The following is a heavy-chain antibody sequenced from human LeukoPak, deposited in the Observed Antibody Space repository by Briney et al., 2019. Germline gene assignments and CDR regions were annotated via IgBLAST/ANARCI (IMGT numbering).Heavy chain of an antibody. CDR1: GFTFSSYS. CDR2: ISSSRSTI. D-gene: IGHD3-3*01. Sequence: GGSLRLSCAASGFTFSSYSMNWVRQSPGKGLEWVSYISSSRSTIYYADSVKGRFTISRDNAKNSLYLQMNSLRAEDTAVYYCARSGDFWSGDDYWGQGTLVTVSS. V-gene: IGHV3-48*04. CDR3: ARSGDFWSGDDY. J-gene: IGHJ4*02.